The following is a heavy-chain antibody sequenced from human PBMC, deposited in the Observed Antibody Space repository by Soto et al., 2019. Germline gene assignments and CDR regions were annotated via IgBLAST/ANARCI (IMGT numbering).Heavy chain of an antibody. CDR2: VSSSENT. V-gene: IGHV4-4*07. CDR3: ARADYEILTGSYAMDV. J-gene: IGHJ6*02. Sequence: SETLSLTCTVSGDSLGNYYWFWIRQPVGKGLEWIGRVSSSENTNANPTLNSRATMSIDTSKNQFSLRLRSVTAADTAVYYCARADYEILTGSYAMDVWGQGTTVTVSS. D-gene: IGHD3-9*01. CDR1: GDSLGNYY.